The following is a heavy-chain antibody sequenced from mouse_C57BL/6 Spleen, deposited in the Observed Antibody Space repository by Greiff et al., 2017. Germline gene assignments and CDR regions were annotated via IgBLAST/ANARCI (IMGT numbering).Heavy chain of an antibody. CDR3: ARGDYDYDHWYFDV. V-gene: IGHV5-17*01. CDR1: GFTFSDYG. D-gene: IGHD2-4*01. Sequence: EVMLVESGGGLVKPGGSLKLSCAASGFTFSDYGMHWVRQAPEKGLEWVAYISSGSSTIYYADTVKGRFTISRDNAKNTLFLQMTSLRSEDTAMYYCARGDYDYDHWYFDVWGTGTTVTVSS. J-gene: IGHJ1*03. CDR2: ISSGSSTI.